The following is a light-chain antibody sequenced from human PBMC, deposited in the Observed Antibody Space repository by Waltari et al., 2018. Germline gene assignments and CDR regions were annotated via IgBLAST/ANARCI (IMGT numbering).Light chain of an antibody. J-gene: IGLJ3*02. V-gene: IGLV2-14*01. CDR1: SSDVGFYNY. Sequence: QSALTQPASVSGSPGQSITISCTGTSSDVGFYNYVSWYQQHPGKAPKLMIYDVSERPSGSSNRVCGSKSGNSASRTSPGLQAEDEADYYCNSYAGSSSWVFGGGTKLTVL. CDR3: NSYAGSSSWV. CDR2: DVS.